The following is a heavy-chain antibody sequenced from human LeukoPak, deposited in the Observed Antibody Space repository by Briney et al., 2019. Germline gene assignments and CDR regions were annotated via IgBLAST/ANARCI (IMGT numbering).Heavy chain of an antibody. CDR1: GGTFSSYA. J-gene: IGHJ4*02. CDR2: IIPIFGTA. V-gene: IGHV1-69*01. D-gene: IGHD1-14*01. Sequence: VKVSCKASGGTFSSYAISWVRQAPGQGLEWMGGIIPIFGTANYAQKFQGRVTITADESTSTAYMELSGLRSEDTAVYYCARDDRWRTGGSDYWGQGTLVTVSS. CDR3: ARDDRWRTGGSDY.